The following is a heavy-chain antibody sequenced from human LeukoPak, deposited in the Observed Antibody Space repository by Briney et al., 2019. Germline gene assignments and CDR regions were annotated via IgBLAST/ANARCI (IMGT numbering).Heavy chain of an antibody. Sequence: PGGSLRLSCVASGFRFSSCVIHWVRQVPGKGLERVAVISYDGSNKYYADAVKGRFTISRDKSKNTVFLEMNSLRAEDTAVYYCARESFFGWSGIVRTFSYYDYWGQGTLVTVSS. CDR1: GFRFSSCV. J-gene: IGHJ4*02. D-gene: IGHD1-26*01. CDR3: ARESFFGWSGIVRTFSYYDY. CDR2: ISYDGSNK. V-gene: IGHV3-30*03.